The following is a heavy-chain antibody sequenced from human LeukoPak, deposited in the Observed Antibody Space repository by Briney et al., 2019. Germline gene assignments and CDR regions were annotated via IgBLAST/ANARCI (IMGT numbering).Heavy chain of an antibody. J-gene: IGHJ5*02. CDR1: GGSISSGSYY. V-gene: IGHV4-61*02. CDR3: AREMDYDFWSGYYVDWFDP. CDR2: IYTSGCT. D-gene: IGHD3-3*01. Sequence: PSQTLSLTCTVSGGSISSGSYYWSWIRQPAGKGLEWIGRIYTSGCTNYNPSLKSRVTISVDTSKNQFSLKLSSVTAADTAVYYCAREMDYDFWSGYYVDWFDPWGQGTLVTVSS.